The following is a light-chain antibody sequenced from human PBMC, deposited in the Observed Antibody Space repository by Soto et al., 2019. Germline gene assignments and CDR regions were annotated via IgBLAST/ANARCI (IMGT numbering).Light chain of an antibody. CDR3: QQFGTSPT. J-gene: IGKJ1*01. CDR2: GAS. Sequence: DTVMTQSPATPSVPPGEPAAVSCWASQPISSALAWYQHKPGQAPRLLIHGASTRATGVPARFSGSGSGTDFTLTISRLESEDFAVYYCQQFGTSPTFGQGTKVDIK. V-gene: IGKV3-15*01. CDR1: QPISSA.